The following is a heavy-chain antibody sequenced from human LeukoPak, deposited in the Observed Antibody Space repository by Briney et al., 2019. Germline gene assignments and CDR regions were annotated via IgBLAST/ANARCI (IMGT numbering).Heavy chain of an antibody. CDR2: TSYDGITK. J-gene: IGHJ6*02. Sequence: PGSSLRLPGEASGFTFESFGMQWVRQAPGKGLEWVAVTSYDGITKNYAESVKGRFTVSRDNLKNTLYLQMNSLTTEDTARYFCARDRDGSKSYRLGLHGMDVWGQGTTVTVSS. CDR1: GFTFESFG. CDR3: ARDRDGSKSYRLGLHGMDV. D-gene: IGHD3-10*01. V-gene: IGHV3-30*03.